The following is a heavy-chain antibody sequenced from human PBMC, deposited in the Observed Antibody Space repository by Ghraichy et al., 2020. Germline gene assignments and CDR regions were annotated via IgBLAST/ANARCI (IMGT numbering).Heavy chain of an antibody. D-gene: IGHD6-19*01. J-gene: IGHJ4*02. CDR1: GFTFDDYA. Sequence: SLRLSCAASGFTFDDYAMHWVRQAPGKGLEWVSGISWNSGSIGYADSVKGRFTISRDNAKNSLYLQMNSLRAEDTALYYCAKDAGHSSGWNQFDYWGQGTLVTVSS. CDR3: AKDAGHSSGWNQFDY. V-gene: IGHV3-9*01. CDR2: ISWNSGSI.